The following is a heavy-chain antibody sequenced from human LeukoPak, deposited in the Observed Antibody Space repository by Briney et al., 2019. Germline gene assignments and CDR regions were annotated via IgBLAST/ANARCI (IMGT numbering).Heavy chain of an antibody. CDR1: GGSFSGYY. CDR2: INHSGST. J-gene: IGHJ3*02. CDR3: ARVSPFRMVVTAHDAFDI. V-gene: IGHV4-34*01. D-gene: IGHD2-21*02. Sequence: SQTLSLTCAVYGGSFSGYYWSWIRQPPGKGLEWIGEINHSGSTNYNPSLKSRVTISVDTSKNQFSLKLSSVTAADTAVYYCARVSPFRMVVTAHDAFDIWGQGTMVTVSS.